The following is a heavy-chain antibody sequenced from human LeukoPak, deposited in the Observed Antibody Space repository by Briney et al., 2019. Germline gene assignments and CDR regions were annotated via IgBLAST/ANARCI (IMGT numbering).Heavy chain of an antibody. V-gene: IGHV3-23*01. Sequence: GGSLRLSCAASGFTFSDYYMSWVRQAPGKGLEWVSAISGSGGSTYYADSVKGRFTISRDNSKNTLYLQMNSLRAEDTAVYYCARDSGHYYGSGSYYPGFSNWFGPWGQGTLVTVSS. CDR3: ARDSGHYYGSGSYYPGFSNWFGP. CDR2: ISGSGGST. D-gene: IGHD3-10*01. CDR1: GFTFSDYY. J-gene: IGHJ5*02.